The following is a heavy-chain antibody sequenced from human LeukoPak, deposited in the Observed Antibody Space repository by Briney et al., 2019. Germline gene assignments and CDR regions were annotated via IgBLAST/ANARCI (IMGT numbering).Heavy chain of an antibody. Sequence: SETLSLTCTVSGGSISSGSYYWSWIRQPAGKGLEWIGRIYTSGSTNYNPSLKSRVTISVDTSKNQFSLKLSSVTAADTAVYYCARDGSTSYYYYGMDVWGQGTTVTVSS. J-gene: IGHJ6*02. D-gene: IGHD2-2*01. V-gene: IGHV4-61*02. CDR1: GGSISSGSYY. CDR2: IYTSGST. CDR3: ARDGSTSYYYYGMDV.